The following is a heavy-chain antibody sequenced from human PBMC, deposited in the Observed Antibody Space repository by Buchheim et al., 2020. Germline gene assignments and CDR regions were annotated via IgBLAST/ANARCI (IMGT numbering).Heavy chain of an antibody. CDR3: ARVIAGAAGRYNWFDP. CDR1: GGSISSSSYY. Sequence: QLQLQESGPGLVKPSETLSLTCTVSGGSISSSSYYWGWIRQPPGKGLEWIGSIYYSGSTYYNPSLKSRVTISVDTSKNQFSLKLSSVTAADTAVYYCARVIAGAAGRYNWFDPWGQGTL. D-gene: IGHD6-13*01. J-gene: IGHJ5*02. V-gene: IGHV4-39*07. CDR2: IYYSGST.